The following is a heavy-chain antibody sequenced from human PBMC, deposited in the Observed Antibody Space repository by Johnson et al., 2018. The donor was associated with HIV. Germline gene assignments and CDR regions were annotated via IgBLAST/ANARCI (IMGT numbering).Heavy chain of an antibody. D-gene: IGHD3-22*01. J-gene: IGHJ3*02. CDR3: ANADYYDSCGSNDAVDI. Sequence: QVQLVESGGGVVQPGRSLRLSCAASGFTFSTYGMHWVRQAPGKGLEGVAVISYDGNNKYYTDSVKGRFTISRDNSKNTLSLQMNSLRDGDTAVYYFANADYYDSCGSNDAVDILGQGTIVTVSS. CDR2: ISYDGNNK. V-gene: IGHV3-33*06. CDR1: GFTFSTYG.